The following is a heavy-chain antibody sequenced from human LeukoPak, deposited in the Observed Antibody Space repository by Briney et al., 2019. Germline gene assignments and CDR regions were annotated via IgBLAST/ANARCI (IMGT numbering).Heavy chain of an antibody. Sequence: PGRSLRLSCAASGFTFSTYAMHWVRQAPGKGLEWVAVISHDGNNKYHADSVKGRFTISRDNSKNTLYLQMNSLRPEDTAVYYCVKIPPSPGDYWGQGTLVTVSS. J-gene: IGHJ4*02. D-gene: IGHD2-21*01. CDR2: ISHDGNNK. CDR1: GFTFSTYA. V-gene: IGHV3-30*18. CDR3: VKIPPSPGDY.